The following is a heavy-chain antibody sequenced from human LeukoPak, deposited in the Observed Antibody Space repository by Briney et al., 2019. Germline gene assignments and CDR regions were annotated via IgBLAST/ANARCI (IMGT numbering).Heavy chain of an antibody. CDR2: IYYSGST. J-gene: IGHJ3*02. D-gene: IGHD4-17*01. Sequence: SETLSLTCTVSGGSISSYYWSWIRQAPGKGLEWIGYIYYSGSTNYNPSLKSRVTISVDPSKNQFSLKLSSVTAADTAVYYCAIQDSYGDYGFAAFDIWGQGTMVTVSS. V-gene: IGHV4-59*01. CDR1: GGSISSYY. CDR3: AIQDSYGDYGFAAFDI.